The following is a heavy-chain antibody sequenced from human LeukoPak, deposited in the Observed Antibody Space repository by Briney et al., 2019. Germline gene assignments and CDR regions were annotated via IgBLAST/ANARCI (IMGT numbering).Heavy chain of an antibody. D-gene: IGHD6-13*01. CDR2: IYYSGST. Sequence: PSETLSLTCTVSGGSISSYYWSWIRQPPGKGLEWIGYIYYSGSTYYNPSLKSRVTISVDTSKNQFSLKLNSVTAADTAVYYCARSGIAEAATDYWGQGTLVTVSS. V-gene: IGHV4-59*12. CDR1: GGSISSYY. J-gene: IGHJ4*02. CDR3: ARSGIAEAATDY.